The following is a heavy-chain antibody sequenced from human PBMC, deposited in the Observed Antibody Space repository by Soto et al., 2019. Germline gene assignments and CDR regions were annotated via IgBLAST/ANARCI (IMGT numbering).Heavy chain of an antibody. J-gene: IGHJ4*02. CDR2: ISSSSSYI. V-gene: IGHV3-21*01. Sequence: GGSLRLSCAASGFTFSSYSMNWVRQAPGKGLEWVSSISSSSSYIYYADSVKGRFTISRDNAKNSLYLQMNSLRAEDTAVYYCASWELLPPPPYWGQGTLVTVSS. CDR3: ASWELLPPPPY. CDR1: GFTFSSYS. D-gene: IGHD1-26*01.